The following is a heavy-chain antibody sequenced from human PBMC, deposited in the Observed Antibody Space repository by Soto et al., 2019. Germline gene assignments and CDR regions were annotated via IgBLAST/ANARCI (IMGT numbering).Heavy chain of an antibody. J-gene: IGHJ4*02. CDR2: IIPIFGTA. V-gene: IGHV1-69*01. D-gene: IGHD6-6*01. CDR3: VRGGPAILLSIAAKLDY. Sequence: QVQLVQSGAEVKKPGSSVKVSCKASGGTFSSYAISWVRQAPGQGLEWMGGIIPIFGTANYAQKFQGRVTITADESTSTAYMELSSLRSEDTAVYYCVRGGPAILLSIAAKLDYWGQGTLVTVSS. CDR1: GGTFSSYA.